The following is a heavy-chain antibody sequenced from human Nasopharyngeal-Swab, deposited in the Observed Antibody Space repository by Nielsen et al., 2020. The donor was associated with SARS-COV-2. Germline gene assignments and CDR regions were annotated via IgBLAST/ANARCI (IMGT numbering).Heavy chain of an antibody. CDR2: IYYSGST. D-gene: IGHD5-18*01. CDR3: ARRAVGGYHPNYYYGMDV. J-gene: IGHJ6*02. Sequence: WIRQPPGKGLEWIGYIYYSGSTNYNPSLKSRVTMSVDTSKNQFSLKLSSVTAADTAVYYCARRAVGGYHPNYYYGMDVWGQGTTVTVSS. V-gene: IGHV4-59*08.